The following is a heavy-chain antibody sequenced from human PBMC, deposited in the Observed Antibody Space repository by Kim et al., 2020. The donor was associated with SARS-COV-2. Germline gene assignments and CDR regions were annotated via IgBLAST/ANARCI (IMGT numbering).Heavy chain of an antibody. CDR3: ARGLKGGSWNWFDP. J-gene: IGHJ5*02. CDR1: GFTFSTYS. Sequence: GGSLRLSCAASGFTFSTYSMNWVRQAPGKGLEWVSSISTGSSYIYYADSVKGRFTISRDNAKNSLFLQMNSLRAEDTAVYYCARGLKGGSWNWFDPWGQGTLVTVSS. CDR2: ISTGSSYI. V-gene: IGHV3-21*01. D-gene: IGHD2-15*01.